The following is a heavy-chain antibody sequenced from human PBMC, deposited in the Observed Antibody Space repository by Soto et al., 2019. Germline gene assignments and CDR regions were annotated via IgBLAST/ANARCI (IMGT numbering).Heavy chain of an antibody. CDR2: IYYSGST. CDR1: GGSVSSGSYY. CDR3: ARGPAPRWLQWVYFDY. Sequence: SETLSLTCTVSGGSVSSGSYYWSWIRQPPGKGLEWIGYIYYSGSTNYNPSLKSRVTISVDTSKNQFSLKLSSVTAADTAVYYCARGPAPRWLQWVYFDYWGQGTLVTVSS. J-gene: IGHJ4*02. V-gene: IGHV4-61*01. D-gene: IGHD5-12*01.